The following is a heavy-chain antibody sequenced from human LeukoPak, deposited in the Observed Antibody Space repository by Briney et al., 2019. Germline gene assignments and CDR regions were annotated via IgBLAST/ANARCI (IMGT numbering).Heavy chain of an antibody. CDR3: AGGPSGGYFDY. J-gene: IGHJ4*02. CDR2: INPSGGST. Sequence: ASVKVSCKASGGTFSSYAISWVRQAPGQGLEWMGIINPSGGSTSYAQKFQGRVTMTRDTSTSTVYMELSSLRSEDTAVYYCAGGPSGGYFDYWGQGTLVTVSS. CDR1: GGTFSSYA. D-gene: IGHD1-26*01. V-gene: IGHV1-46*01.